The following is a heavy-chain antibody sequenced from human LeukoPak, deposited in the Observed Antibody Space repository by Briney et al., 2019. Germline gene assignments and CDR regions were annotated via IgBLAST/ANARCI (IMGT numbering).Heavy chain of an antibody. CDR3: AKSQTTVDTAMEIFDY. J-gene: IGHJ4*02. CDR2: ISGSGGST. CDR1: GFTFSSYA. V-gene: IGHV3-23*01. Sequence: PGGSLRLSCAASGFTFSSYAMSWVRQAPGKGLEWVSAISGSGGSTYYADSVKGRFTISRDNSKNTLYLQMNSLRAEDTAVYYCAKSQTTVDTAMEIFDYWGQGTLVTVSS. D-gene: IGHD5-18*01.